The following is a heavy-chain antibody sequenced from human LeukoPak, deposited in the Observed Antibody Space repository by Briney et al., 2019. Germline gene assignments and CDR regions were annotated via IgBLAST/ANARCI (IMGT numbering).Heavy chain of an antibody. V-gene: IGHV1-2*02. CDR1: GYTFTGYY. Sequence: ASVKVSCKASGYTFTGYYMHWVRQAPGQGLEWMGWINPNSGGTNYVQKFQGRVTMTRDTSISTAYMELSRLRSDDTAVYYCARNQAGYSSSWSPGPIDYWGQGTLVTVSS. CDR2: INPNSGGT. D-gene: IGHD6-13*01. J-gene: IGHJ4*02. CDR3: ARNQAGYSSSWSPGPIDY.